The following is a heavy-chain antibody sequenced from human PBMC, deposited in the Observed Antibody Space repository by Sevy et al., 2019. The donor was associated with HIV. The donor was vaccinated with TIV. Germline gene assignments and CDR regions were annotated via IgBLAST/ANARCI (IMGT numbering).Heavy chain of an antibody. D-gene: IGHD6-13*01. V-gene: IGHV6-1*01. CDR3: ARAGYSSSWYAGSPYYYYYCMDV. J-gene: IGHJ6*02. Sequence: SETLSLTCAISGDSVSSNSAAWNWIRQSPSRGLEWLGRTYYRSKWYNDYAVFVKSRINSNPDTSKNRFSMQLNSVTPEDTAVYYCARAGYSSSWYAGSPYYYYYCMDVWGQGTTVTVSS. CDR1: GDSVSSNSAA. CDR2: TYYRSKWYN.